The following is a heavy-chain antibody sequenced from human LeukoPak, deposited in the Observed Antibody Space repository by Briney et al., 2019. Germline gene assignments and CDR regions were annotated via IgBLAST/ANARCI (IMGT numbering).Heavy chain of an antibody. D-gene: IGHD2-2*01. CDR2: MNPNSGNT. CDR1: GGTFSSYA. J-gene: IGHJ6*02. Sequence: GASVKVSCKASGGTFSSYAINWVRQATGQGLEWMGWMNPNSGNTGYAQKFQGRVTMTRNTSISTAYMELSSLRSEDTAVYYCARVLVVPAAIGAMIYYYYGMDVWGQGTTVTVSS. CDR3: ARVLVVPAAIGAMIYYYYGMDV. V-gene: IGHV1-8*02.